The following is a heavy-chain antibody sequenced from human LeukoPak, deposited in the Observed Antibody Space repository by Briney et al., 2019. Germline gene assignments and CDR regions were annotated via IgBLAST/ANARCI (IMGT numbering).Heavy chain of an antibody. Sequence: GGSLRLSCAASGFTISFYWMSWVRQAPGKGLEWVAVISYDGSNKYYADSVKGRFTISRDNSKNTLYLQMNSLRAEDTAVYYCAKDIRSIAVAVPFDYWGQGTLVTVSS. CDR1: GFTISFYW. V-gene: IGHV3-30*18. D-gene: IGHD6-19*01. CDR2: ISYDGSNK. J-gene: IGHJ4*02. CDR3: AKDIRSIAVAVPFDY.